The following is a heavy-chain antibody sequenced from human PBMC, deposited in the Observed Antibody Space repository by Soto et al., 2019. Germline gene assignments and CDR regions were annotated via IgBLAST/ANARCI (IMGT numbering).Heavy chain of an antibody. CDR3: ARDQFGIVVVKRGDAFDI. J-gene: IGHJ3*02. Sequence: GASVKVSCKASGYTFTSYYMHWVRQAPGQGLEWMGIINPSGGSTSYAQKFQGRVTMTRDTSTSTVYMELSSLRSEDTAVYYCARDQFGIVVVKRGDAFDIWGQGTMVTVSS. CDR1: GYTFTSYY. V-gene: IGHV1-46*01. CDR2: INPSGGST. D-gene: IGHD3-22*01.